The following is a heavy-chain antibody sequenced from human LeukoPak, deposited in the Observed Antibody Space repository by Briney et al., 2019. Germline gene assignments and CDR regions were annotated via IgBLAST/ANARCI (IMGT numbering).Heavy chain of an antibody. V-gene: IGHV4-4*02. J-gene: IGHJ4*02. CDR2: IYHSGST. CDR1: GGSISSSNW. D-gene: IGHD3-3*01. Sequence: SETLSLTCAVSGGSISSSNWWSWVRQPPGKGLEWIGEIYHSGSTNYNPSLKSRVTISVDTSKNQFSLKLSSVTAADTAVYYCARHVVSNRYYDFWSGYPLDYWGQGTLVTVSS. CDR3: ARHVVSNRYYDFWSGYPLDY.